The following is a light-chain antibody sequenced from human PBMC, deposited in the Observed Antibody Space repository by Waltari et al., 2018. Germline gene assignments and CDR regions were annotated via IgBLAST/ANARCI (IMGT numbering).Light chain of an antibody. V-gene: IGKV1-39*01. CDR1: QSISSY. CDR2: AAS. J-gene: IGKJ1*01. Sequence: DIQMTQSPSSLSASVGDRVTITCRARQSISSYLNWYQQKPGKAPKPLIYAASSLQSGVPSRFSGSGSGTDFTLTISSLQPEDFATYYCQQSYSTPWTFGQGTKVEIK. CDR3: QQSYSTPWT.